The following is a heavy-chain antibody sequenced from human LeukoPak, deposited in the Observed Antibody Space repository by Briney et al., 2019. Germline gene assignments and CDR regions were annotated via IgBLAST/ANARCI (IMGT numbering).Heavy chain of an antibody. CDR2: FKTKYNQV. J-gene: IGHJ4*02. D-gene: IGHD4-11*01. CDR3: ARSVPDYTRFDY. Sequence: GGSLRLSCVASGFTFSDYAMNWVRQAPGKGLEWVSTFKTKYNQVYYAESVRGRFTISTDNSNNTVYLQMNSLRAEDTALYYCARSVPDYTRFDYWGQGALVAVSS. V-gene: IGHV3-23*05. CDR1: GFTFSDYA.